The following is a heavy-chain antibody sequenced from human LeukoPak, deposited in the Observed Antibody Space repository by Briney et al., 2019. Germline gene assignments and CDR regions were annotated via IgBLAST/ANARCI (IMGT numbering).Heavy chain of an antibody. CDR2: IYYSGST. J-gene: IGHJ3*02. CDR3: AVASTGTVGAFDI. D-gene: IGHD1-1*01. CDR1: GGSISSYY. V-gene: IGHV4-59*01. Sequence: SETLSLTCTVSGGSISSYYWSWIRQPPGKGLEWIGYIYYSGSTNYNPSLKSRVTISVDTSKNQFSLKLGSVTAADTAVHYCAVASTGTVGAFDIWGQGTMVTVSS.